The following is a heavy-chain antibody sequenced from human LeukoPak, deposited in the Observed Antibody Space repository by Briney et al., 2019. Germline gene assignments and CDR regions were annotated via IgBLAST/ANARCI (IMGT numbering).Heavy chain of an antibody. Sequence: SETLSLTCAVYGGSFSGYYWSWIRQPPGRGLEWIGEINHSGSTNYNPSLKSRVTISVDTSKNQFSLKLSSVTAADTAVYYCARGRGMTTIISYYYYYMDVWGKGTTVTVSS. J-gene: IGHJ6*03. CDR1: GGSFSGYY. CDR3: ARGRGMTTIISYYYYYMDV. D-gene: IGHD4-17*01. CDR2: INHSGST. V-gene: IGHV4-34*01.